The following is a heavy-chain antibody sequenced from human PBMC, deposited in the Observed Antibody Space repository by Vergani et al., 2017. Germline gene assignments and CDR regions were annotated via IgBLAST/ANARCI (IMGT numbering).Heavy chain of an antibody. V-gene: IGHV1-18*01. Sequence: QVQLVQSGAEVKKPGASVKVSCKASGYTFTSYGISWVRQAPGQGLEWMGWISAYNGNTNYAQKLQGRVTMTTDTSTSTAYMELRSLGSDDTAVYYCARIGAAAGTLYYYYYMDVWGKGTTVTVSS. CDR1: GYTFTSYG. J-gene: IGHJ6*03. D-gene: IGHD6-13*01. CDR3: ARIGAAAGTLYYYYYMDV. CDR2: ISAYNGNT.